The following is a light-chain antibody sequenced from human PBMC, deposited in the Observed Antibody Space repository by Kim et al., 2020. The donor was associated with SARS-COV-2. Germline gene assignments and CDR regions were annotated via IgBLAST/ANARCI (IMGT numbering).Light chain of an antibody. J-gene: IGKJ1*01. V-gene: IGKV1-27*01. CDR3: QKYNSAPRT. CDR1: QSISNY. CDR2: GAT. Sequence: ASVGDRITITCRASQSISNYLAWYQQKPGTAPKLLIYGATALQSGVPSRFSGSESGTDFTLTISSLQPEDVATYYCQKYNSAPRTFGQGTKVDIK.